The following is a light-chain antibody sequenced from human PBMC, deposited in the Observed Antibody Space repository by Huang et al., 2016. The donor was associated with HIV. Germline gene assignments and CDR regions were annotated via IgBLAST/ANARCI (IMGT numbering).Light chain of an antibody. CDR2: GAS. Sequence: DIQMTQSPSSLSASVGDRVTISCRASQGISSYLNWYQHNPGEAPWLLIYGASTLQTGVPSRFSGSGSGTYFTLTISSLRPEDFATYYCQQSHTIPWTFGQGTRV. CDR1: QGISSY. V-gene: IGKV1-39*01. CDR3: QQSHTIPWT. J-gene: IGKJ1*01.